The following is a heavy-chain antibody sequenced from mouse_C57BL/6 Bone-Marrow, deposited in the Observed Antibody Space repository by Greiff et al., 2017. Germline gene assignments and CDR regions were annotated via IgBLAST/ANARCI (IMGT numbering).Heavy chain of an antibody. CDR2: IDPSDSYT. CDR1: GYTFTSYW. CDR3: ARGADYYGSSSWFAY. J-gene: IGHJ3*01. Sequence: VQLQQPGAELVMPGASVKLSCKASGYTFTSYWMHWVKQRPGQGLEWIGEIDPSDSYTNYNQKFKGKSTLTVDKSSSTAYMQLSSLTSEDSAVYYCARGADYYGSSSWFAYWVQGTLVTVSA. D-gene: IGHD1-1*01. V-gene: IGHV1-69*01.